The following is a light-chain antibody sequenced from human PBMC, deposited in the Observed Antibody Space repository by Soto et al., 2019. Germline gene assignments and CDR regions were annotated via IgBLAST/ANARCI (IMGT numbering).Light chain of an antibody. J-gene: IGLJ2*01. CDR2: GNS. Sequence: QPVLTQPPSVSGAPGQRVTISCTGSSSNIGAGYDVHWYQQLPGTAPKLLIYGNSNRPSGVPDRFSRSKSGTSASLAITGLQAEDEAYYYCQSYDSSLSGVVFGGGTKVTVL. CDR1: SSNIGAGYD. CDR3: QSYDSSLSGVV. V-gene: IGLV1-40*01.